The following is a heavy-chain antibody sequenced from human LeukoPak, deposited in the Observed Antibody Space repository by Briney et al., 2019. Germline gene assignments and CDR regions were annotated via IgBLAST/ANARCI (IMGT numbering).Heavy chain of an antibody. Sequence: ASETLSLTCAVSGGSISSGYWWSWVRQPPMQGLEWIGEIIDSGSTYYNPSLKSRVTISVDTSKNQFSLKLSSVTAADTAVYYCARAAYGDFSFDYWGQGTLVTVSS. J-gene: IGHJ4*02. D-gene: IGHD4-17*01. V-gene: IGHV4-4*02. CDR3: ARAAYGDFSFDY. CDR1: GGSISSGYW. CDR2: IIDSGST.